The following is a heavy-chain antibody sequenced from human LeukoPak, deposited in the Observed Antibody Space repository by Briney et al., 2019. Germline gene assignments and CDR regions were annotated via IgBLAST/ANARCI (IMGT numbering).Heavy chain of an antibody. J-gene: IGHJ4*02. CDR2: MSNSGHT. V-gene: IGHV4-61*01. Sequence: SETLSLTCTVSGDSVSSGNYYWSWIRQPPGKGLEWIGFMSNSGHTDSTPSLKSRVTISLDTSKNQFSLKLSSVTAADTAVYYCASLMIVVAAFDYWGQGTLVTVSS. CDR1: GDSVSSGNYY. CDR3: ASLMIVVAAFDY. D-gene: IGHD3-22*01.